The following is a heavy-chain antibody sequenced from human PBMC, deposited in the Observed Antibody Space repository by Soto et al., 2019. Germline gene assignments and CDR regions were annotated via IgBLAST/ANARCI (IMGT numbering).Heavy chain of an antibody. CDR2: IKGDGSST. CDR3: ARREGYCSGGTCYFDY. D-gene: IGHD2-15*01. CDR1: GFTFSTYW. Sequence: HPGGSLRLSCAASGFTFSTYWMHWVRQAPGTGLEWVSRIKGDGSSTSYADSVKGRFTISRDNAKNTLYLQMNSLGAEDTAVYYCARREGYCSGGTCYFDYWGQGALVTVSS. V-gene: IGHV3-74*01. J-gene: IGHJ4*02.